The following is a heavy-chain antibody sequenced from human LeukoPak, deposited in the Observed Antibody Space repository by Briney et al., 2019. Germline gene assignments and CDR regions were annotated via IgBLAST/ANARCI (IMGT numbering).Heavy chain of an antibody. Sequence: VMLGGSLRLSCAASGFTFSSYTMNWVRQAPGKGLEWVSSISSSSSSIYYGDSVKGRFTISRDNAKNSLYLQMDSLRAEDTAVYYCARPTVVGLPRYCSGGSCTDFEYWGQGTLVTVSS. J-gene: IGHJ4*02. D-gene: IGHD2-15*01. CDR1: GFTFSSYT. CDR2: ISSSSSSI. CDR3: ARPTVVGLPRYCSGGSCTDFEY. V-gene: IGHV3-21*01.